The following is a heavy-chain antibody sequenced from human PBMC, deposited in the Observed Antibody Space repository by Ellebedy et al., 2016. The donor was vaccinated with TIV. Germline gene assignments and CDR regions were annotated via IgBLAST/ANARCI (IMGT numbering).Heavy chain of an antibody. Sequence: GESLKISXAASGFTFSSYSMNWVRQAPGKGLEWVSAISGSGGSTYYADSVKGRFTISRDNSKNTLYVQMNSLRAEDTAVYHCVGGYADNDAFDIWGQGTMVTVSS. J-gene: IGHJ3*02. V-gene: IGHV3-23*01. CDR3: VGGYADNDAFDI. CDR2: ISGSGGST. CDR1: GFTFSSYS. D-gene: IGHD3-16*01.